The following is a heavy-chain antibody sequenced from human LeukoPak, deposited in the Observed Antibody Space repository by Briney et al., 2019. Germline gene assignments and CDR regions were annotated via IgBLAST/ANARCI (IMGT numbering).Heavy chain of an antibody. Sequence: GASVKVSCKASRYTFTSYGISWVRQAPGQGLEWMGWISAKNGNTNYAQKFQGRVTLTTDTSTSTAYMELRSLRSDDTAVFYCARGSYDILNADILNYYYGMDVWGQGTTVTVSS. J-gene: IGHJ6*02. V-gene: IGHV1-18*01. CDR1: RYTFTSYG. D-gene: IGHD3-9*01. CDR2: ISAKNGNT. CDR3: ARGSYDILNADILNYYYGMDV.